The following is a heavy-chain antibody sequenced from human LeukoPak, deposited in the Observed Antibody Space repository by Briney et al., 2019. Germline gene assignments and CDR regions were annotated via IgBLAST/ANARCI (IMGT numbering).Heavy chain of an antibody. V-gene: IGHV3-7*05. Sequence: GGSLRLSCAASGFTFSSYWMSWVRQGPGRGLEWVAHIKQDGSEKYYVDSVKDRFTISRDNAKNSLYLQMNSLRAEDTAVYYCATSNWNHYDHWGQGTLVTVSS. D-gene: IGHD1-20*01. J-gene: IGHJ4*02. CDR3: ATSNWNHYDH. CDR2: IKQDGSEK. CDR1: GFTFSSYW.